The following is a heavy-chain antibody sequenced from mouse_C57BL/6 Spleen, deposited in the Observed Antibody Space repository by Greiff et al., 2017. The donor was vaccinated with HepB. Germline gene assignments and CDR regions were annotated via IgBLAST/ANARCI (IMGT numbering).Heavy chain of an antibody. CDR3: ARRYGSTQRYFDY. Sequence: QVQLQQPGAELVRPGSSVKLSCKASGYTFTSYWMHWVKQRPIQGLEWIGNIDPSDSETHYNQKFKDKATLTVDKSSSTAYMQLSSLTSEDSAVYYCARRYGSTQRYFDYWGQGTTLTVSS. CDR1: GYTFTSYW. D-gene: IGHD1-1*01. V-gene: IGHV1-52*01. J-gene: IGHJ2*01. CDR2: IDPSDSET.